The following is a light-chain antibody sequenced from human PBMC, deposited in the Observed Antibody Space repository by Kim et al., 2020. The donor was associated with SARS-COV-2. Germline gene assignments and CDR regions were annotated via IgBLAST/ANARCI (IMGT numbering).Light chain of an antibody. J-gene: IGKJ2*01. Sequence: EIVLTQSPGTLFLSPGERATLSCRASQSVSSSYLAWYQQKPGQAPRLLIYGASSRATGIPDRFSGSGSGTDFTLTISRLEPEDFAVYYCQQYGSSPPYTFGQETKLEI. CDR1: QSVSSSY. CDR2: GAS. V-gene: IGKV3-20*01. CDR3: QQYGSSPPYT.